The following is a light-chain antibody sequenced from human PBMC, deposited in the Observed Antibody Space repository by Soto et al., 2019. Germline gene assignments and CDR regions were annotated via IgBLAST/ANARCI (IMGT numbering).Light chain of an antibody. CDR1: QTLNNKN. V-gene: IGKV3-20*01. Sequence: DIVLTQSPGTLSLSPGERATLSCRASQTLNNKNLAWYRQKPGQAPRLLIYGASNRATGTPDRFSGSGSGIDFSLTISVLESEDLAVYCCQCYGASPPAFTFGQGTKLQIK. J-gene: IGKJ2*01. CDR3: QCYGASPPAFT. CDR2: GAS.